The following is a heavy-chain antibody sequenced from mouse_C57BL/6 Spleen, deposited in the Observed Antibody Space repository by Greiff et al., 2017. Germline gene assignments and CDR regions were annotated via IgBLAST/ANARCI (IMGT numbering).Heavy chain of an antibody. Sequence: QVQLQQSGAELAKPGASVKLSCKASGYTFTSYWMHWVKQRPGQGLEWIGYINPSSGYTKYNQKFKDKATLTADKSSRTAYMQLSSLTYEDSAVYYCASESYYFDYWGQGTTLPVSS. V-gene: IGHV1-7*01. CDR2: INPSSGYT. CDR1: GYTFTSYW. J-gene: IGHJ2*01. CDR3: ASESYYFDY.